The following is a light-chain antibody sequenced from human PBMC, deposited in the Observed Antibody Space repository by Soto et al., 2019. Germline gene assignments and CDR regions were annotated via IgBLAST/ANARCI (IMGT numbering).Light chain of an antibody. J-gene: IGKJ2*01. CDR1: QSVSHN. V-gene: IGKV3-15*01. CDR3: EQYNSWPPLYT. CDR2: GAS. Sequence: EIVMTQSPATLSVSPGEGATLSCRASQSVSHNLAWYQQKPGQAPRLLIYGASTRATGIPTRFSGSGSGTEFNLTISSLQSEDFAVYYCEQYNSWPPLYTFGQGTKLEIK.